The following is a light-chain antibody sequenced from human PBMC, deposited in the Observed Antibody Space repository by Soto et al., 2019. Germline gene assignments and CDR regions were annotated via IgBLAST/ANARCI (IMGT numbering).Light chain of an antibody. V-gene: IGLV2-23*01. Sequence: QSALTQPASVSGSPGQSITISCTGTSSDVGSYNLVSWYQQHPGKAPKLMIYEGSKRPSGVSNRFSGSKSGNMASLTISGFQAEDEADYYCCSYAGSSNVVFGGGTKLTVL. CDR1: SSDVGSYNL. J-gene: IGLJ2*01. CDR3: CSYAGSSNVV. CDR2: EGS.